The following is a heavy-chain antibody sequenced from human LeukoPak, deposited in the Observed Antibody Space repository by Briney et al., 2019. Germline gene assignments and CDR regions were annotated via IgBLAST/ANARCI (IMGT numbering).Heavy chain of an antibody. Sequence: ASVKVSCKASGGTFSSYAISWVRQAPGQGLEWMGGIIPIFGTANYAQKFQGRVTMTTDTSTSTAYMELRSLRSDDTAVYYCARTDYYYYMDVWGKGTTVTISS. CDR2: IIPIFGTA. CDR1: GGTFSSYA. J-gene: IGHJ6*03. CDR3: ARTDYYYYMDV. V-gene: IGHV1-69*05.